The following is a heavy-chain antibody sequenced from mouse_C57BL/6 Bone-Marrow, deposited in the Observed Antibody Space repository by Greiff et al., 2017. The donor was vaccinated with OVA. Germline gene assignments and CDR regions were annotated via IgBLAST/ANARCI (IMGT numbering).Heavy chain of an antibody. CDR2: ISNGGGST. CDR1: GFTFSDYY. Sequence: DVKLVESGGGLVQPGGSLKLSCAASGFTFSDYYMYWVRQTPEKRLEWVAYISNGGGSTYYPDTVKGRFTISRDNAKNTLYLQMSRLKSEDTAMYYCARAYYGLDYWGQGTTLTVSS. J-gene: IGHJ2*01. D-gene: IGHD1-1*01. CDR3: ARAYYGLDY. V-gene: IGHV5-12*01.